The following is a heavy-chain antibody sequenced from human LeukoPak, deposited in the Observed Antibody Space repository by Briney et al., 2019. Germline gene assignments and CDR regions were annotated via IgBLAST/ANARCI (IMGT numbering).Heavy chain of an antibody. V-gene: IGHV3-21*01. CDR2: ISSHSRDI. Sequence: PGGSLRLSCAASGFTFNTYSMNWVRQAPGKGLEWVSSISSHSRDIYYADSVKGRFTISRDNAKNSLHLQRNSLRAEDTAVYYCARDDRDISSFRFDYWGHGILVTVSS. CDR3: ARDDRDISSFRFDY. CDR1: GFTFNTYS. J-gene: IGHJ4*01. D-gene: IGHD6-6*01.